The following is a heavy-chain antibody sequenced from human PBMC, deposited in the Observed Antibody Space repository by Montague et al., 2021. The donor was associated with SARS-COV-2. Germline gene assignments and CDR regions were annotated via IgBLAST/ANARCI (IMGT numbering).Heavy chain of an antibody. D-gene: IGHD4-11*01. V-gene: IGHV4-38-2*02. CDR3: AVNSNYYYYYGMDV. CDR2: IYHSGST. Sequence: SETLSLTCTVSGYSISSGYYWGWIRQPPGKGLQWIGSIYHSGSTYYNPSLKSRVTISVETSKNQFSLKLSSVTAADTAVYYCAVNSNYYYYYGMDVWGQGATVTVSS. J-gene: IGHJ6*02. CDR1: GYSISSGYY.